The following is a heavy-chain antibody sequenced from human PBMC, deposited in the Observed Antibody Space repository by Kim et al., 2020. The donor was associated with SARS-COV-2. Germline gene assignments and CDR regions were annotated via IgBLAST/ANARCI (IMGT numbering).Heavy chain of an antibody. V-gene: IGHV3-23*01. CDR3: AKAYIKEYMDV. J-gene: IGHJ6*03. D-gene: IGHD1-1*01. Sequence: TYYADSVKGRFTISRDNSKNTLYLQMNSLRAEDTAVYYCAKAYIKEYMDVWGKGTTVTVSS. CDR2: T.